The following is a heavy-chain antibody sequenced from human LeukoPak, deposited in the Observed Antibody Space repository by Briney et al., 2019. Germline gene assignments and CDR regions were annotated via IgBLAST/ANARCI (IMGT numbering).Heavy chain of an antibody. V-gene: IGHV1-46*01. CDR2: INPSGGST. CDR3: ATGYCSGGSCYLFQH. D-gene: IGHD2-15*01. CDR1: GYTFTSYY. Sequence: ASVKVSCKASGYTFTSYYMHWVRQAPGQGLEWMGIINPSGGSTSYAQKFQGRVTMTRDTSTSTVYMELSSLRSEDTAVYYYATGYCSGGSCYLFQHWGQGTLVTVSS. J-gene: IGHJ1*01.